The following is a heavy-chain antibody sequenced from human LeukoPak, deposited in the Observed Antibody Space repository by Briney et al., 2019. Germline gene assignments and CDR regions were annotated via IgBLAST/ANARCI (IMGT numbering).Heavy chain of an antibody. CDR3: ARVYFTANWFDP. V-gene: IGHV4-38-2*01. J-gene: IGHJ5*02. D-gene: IGHD3-9*01. CDR2: IYHSGST. CDR1: GYFISSGYY. Sequence: SETVSLTCVVSGYFISSGYYWGWIRQPPGEGLEWIGSIYHSGSTYYNPSLKSRVTISVDTSKNQSSLKLSSVTAADTAVYYCARVYFTANWFDPWGQGTLVTVSS.